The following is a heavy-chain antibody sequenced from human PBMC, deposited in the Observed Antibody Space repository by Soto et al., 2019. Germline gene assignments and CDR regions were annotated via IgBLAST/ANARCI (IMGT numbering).Heavy chain of an antibody. D-gene: IGHD4-17*01. Sequence: EVQLLESGGALVRPGGSLRLSCAASGFSFNNYALSWVRQAPGKGLEWVSTFSAGGRAYYAASVQGRFTIARDSSQDTVHLQISDLRPEDTAVYYCAKESLQEHYGDTLFDYWGQGTRVTVSS. V-gene: IGHV3-23*01. CDR1: GFSFNNYA. CDR2: FSAGGRA. CDR3: AKESLQEHYGDTLFDY. J-gene: IGHJ4*02.